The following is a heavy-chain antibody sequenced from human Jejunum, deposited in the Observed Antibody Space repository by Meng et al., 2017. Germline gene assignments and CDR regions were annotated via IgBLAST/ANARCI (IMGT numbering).Heavy chain of an antibody. J-gene: IGHJ5*02. CDR2: IYSGGIA. CDR3: ARDISGYSGYDS. CDR1: GFIVSSSY. V-gene: IGHV3-66*02. D-gene: IGHD5-12*01. Sequence: GESLKISCAASGFIVSSSYMSWVRRAPGKGLEWVSIIYSGGIAYYADFVKGRFTISRDNSKNTVSLQRNSLKSEDTAVYYCARDISGYSGYDSWGQGTLVTVSS.